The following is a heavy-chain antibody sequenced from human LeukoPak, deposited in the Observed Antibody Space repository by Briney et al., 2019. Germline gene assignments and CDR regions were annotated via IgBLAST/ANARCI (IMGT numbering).Heavy chain of an antibody. D-gene: IGHD6-13*01. CDR2: IYSGGST. CDR1: GFTVSSNY. Sequence: PGGSLRLSCAASGFTVSSNYMSWVRQAPGKGLEWVSVIYSGGSTYYADSVKGRFTISRDNAKNSLYLQMNSLRAEDTAVYYCARSGPGIAAAGSHYWGQGTLVTVSS. CDR3: ARSGPGIAAAGSHY. V-gene: IGHV3-53*01. J-gene: IGHJ4*02.